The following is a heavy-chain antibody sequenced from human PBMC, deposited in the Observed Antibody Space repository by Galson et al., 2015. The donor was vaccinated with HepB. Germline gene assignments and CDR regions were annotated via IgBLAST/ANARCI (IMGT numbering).Heavy chain of an antibody. V-gene: IGHV1-69*13. J-gene: IGHJ5*02. Sequence: SVKVSCKASGGTFSSYAISWVRQAPGQGLEWMGGIIPIFGIANYAQKFQGRVTITADESTSTAYMELSSLRSEDTAVYYCARHQRYYDFWSGYLDAWFDPWGQGTLVTVSS. CDR3: ARHQRYYDFWSGYLDAWFDP. CDR1: GGTFSSYA. CDR2: IIPIFGIA. D-gene: IGHD3-3*01.